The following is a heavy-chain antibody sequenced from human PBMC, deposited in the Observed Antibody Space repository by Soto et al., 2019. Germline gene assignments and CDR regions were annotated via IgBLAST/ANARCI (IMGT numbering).Heavy chain of an antibody. Sequence: QVQLVQSGAEVKKPGASVKVSCKASGYTFTSYGITWVRQAPGQGLEWMGWISANNGNTNYVQKFRGRVTMTTYTSTSTADMELRSLRSDDTAGYYCARDQEFPDYWGQGTLVTVSS. CDR2: ISANNGNT. V-gene: IGHV1-18*01. J-gene: IGHJ4*02. CDR3: ARDQEFPDY. CDR1: GYTFTSYG.